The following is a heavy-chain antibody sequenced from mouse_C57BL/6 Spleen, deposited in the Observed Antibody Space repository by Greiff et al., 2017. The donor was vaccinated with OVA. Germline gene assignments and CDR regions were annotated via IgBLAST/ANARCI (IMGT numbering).Heavy chain of an antibody. J-gene: IGHJ3*01. Sequence: QVQLKESGPELVKPGASVKLSCKASGYTFTSYDINWVKQRPGQGLEWIGWIYPRDGSTKYNEKFKGKATLTVDTSSSTAYMELHSLTSEDSAVYFCARDAGMAWFAYWGQGTLVTVSA. CDR1: GYTFTSYD. CDR2: IYPRDGST. D-gene: IGHD4-1*01. V-gene: IGHV1-85*01. CDR3: ARDAGMAWFAY.